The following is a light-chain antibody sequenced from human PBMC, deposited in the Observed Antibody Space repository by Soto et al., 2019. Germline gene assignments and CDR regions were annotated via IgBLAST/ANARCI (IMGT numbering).Light chain of an antibody. V-gene: IGKV1-5*03. Sequence: DIQMTQSPSTLSASVGDRVTITCRASLSISSWLAWYQQKPGKAPKPLIYKASSLDSGVPSRISGSVSGTEFTLTISGLQPDDFATYYCQQYNSYSYTFGQGTKLEIK. J-gene: IGKJ2*01. CDR3: QQYNSYSYT. CDR1: LSISSW. CDR2: KAS.